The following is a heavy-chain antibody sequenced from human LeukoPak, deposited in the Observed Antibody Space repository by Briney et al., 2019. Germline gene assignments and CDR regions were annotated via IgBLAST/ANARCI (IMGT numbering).Heavy chain of an antibody. D-gene: IGHD2-2*01. Sequence: GGSLRLSCAASGFTFDDYGMSWVRQAPGKGLEWVSGINWNGGNTGYADPVKGRFTISRDNAKNSLYLQMNSLRAEDTALYYCARLLYCSSTSCYLTGKYYFDYWGQGTLVTVSS. V-gene: IGHV3-20*04. CDR2: INWNGGNT. J-gene: IGHJ4*02. CDR1: GFTFDDYG. CDR3: ARLLYCSSTSCYLTGKYYFDY.